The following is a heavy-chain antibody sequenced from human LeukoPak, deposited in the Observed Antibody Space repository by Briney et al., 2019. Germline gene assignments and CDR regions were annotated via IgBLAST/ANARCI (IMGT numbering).Heavy chain of an antibody. CDR2: IYYSGST. V-gene: IGHV4-31*03. J-gene: IGHJ4*02. D-gene: IGHD3-3*01. CDR1: GGSISSGGYY. CDR3: ARQVSYYDFWSGYQFDY. Sequence: PSETLSLTCTVSGGSISSGGYYWSWIRQHPGKGLEWIGYIYYSGSTYYNPSLKSRVTISVDTSKNQFSLKLSSVTAADTAVYYCARQVSYYDFWSGYQFDYWGQGTLVTVSS.